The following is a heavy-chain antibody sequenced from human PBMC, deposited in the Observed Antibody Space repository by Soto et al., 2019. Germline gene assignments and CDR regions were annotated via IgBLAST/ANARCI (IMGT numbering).Heavy chain of an antibody. CDR1: GGSFIGYY. Sequence: SSETLSLTCAVYGGSFIGYYWSWIRQPPGKGLEWIGEINHGGSTNYNPSLKSRVTISVDTSKNQFSLKLSSVTAADTAVYYCAYGGSSWPQYYYYGMDVWGQGTTVTVSS. CDR2: INHGGST. J-gene: IGHJ6*02. D-gene: IGHD6-13*01. CDR3: AYGGSSWPQYYYYGMDV. V-gene: IGHV4-34*01.